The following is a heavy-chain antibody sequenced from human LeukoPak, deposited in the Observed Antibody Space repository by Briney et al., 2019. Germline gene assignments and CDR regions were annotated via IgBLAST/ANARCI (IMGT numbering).Heavy chain of an antibody. Sequence: GGSLRLSCTASGFTFSNYAMTWVRQAPGKGLEWVSAISGSGGSTFNADSVKGRFTISGDNSKNTLYLQMNSLRAEDTAIYYCAKDVFELYDIYDHWGQGTLVTVSS. D-gene: IGHD3-9*01. J-gene: IGHJ4*02. V-gene: IGHV3-23*01. CDR1: GFTFSNYA. CDR2: ISGSGGST. CDR3: AKDVFELYDIYDH.